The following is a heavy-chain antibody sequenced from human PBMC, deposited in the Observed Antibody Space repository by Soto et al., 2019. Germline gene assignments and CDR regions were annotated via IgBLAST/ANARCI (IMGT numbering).Heavy chain of an antibody. CDR2: IYPGDSDT. CDR3: ARQSFTYYYDSSGYYKGQNIDY. V-gene: IGHV5-51*01. CDR1: GYSFTSYW. D-gene: IGHD3-22*01. Sequence: PGESLKISCKGSGYSFTSYWIGWVRQMPGKGLEWMGIIYPGDSDTRYSPSFQGQVTISADKSISTAYLQWSSLKASDTAMYYCARQSFTYYYDSSGYYKGQNIDYWGQGTLVTVSS. J-gene: IGHJ4*02.